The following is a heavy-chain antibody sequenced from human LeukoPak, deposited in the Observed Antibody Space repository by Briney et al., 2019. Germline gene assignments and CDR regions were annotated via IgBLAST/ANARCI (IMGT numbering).Heavy chain of an antibody. V-gene: IGHV3-23*01. Sequence: GGSLRPSCTGSGFPFSSYAMSWVRQAPGKGLEWVSYISASGSGTYYADSVKGRFTISRDNSKNTLYLQMSSLRAEDTAVYYCAKEFFGWAFDIWGQGTMVTVSS. CDR1: GFPFSSYA. CDR3: AKEFFGWAFDI. J-gene: IGHJ3*02. CDR2: ISASGSGT. D-gene: IGHD3-3*01.